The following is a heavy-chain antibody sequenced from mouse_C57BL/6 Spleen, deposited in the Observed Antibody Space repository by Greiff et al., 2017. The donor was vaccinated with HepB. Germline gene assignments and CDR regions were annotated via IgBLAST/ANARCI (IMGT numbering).Heavy chain of an antibody. CDR1: GFTFSDYG. J-gene: IGHJ2*01. D-gene: IGHD1-1*01. Sequence: EVKLMESGGGLVKPGGSLKLSCAASGFTFSDYGMHWVRQAPEKGLEWVAYISSGSSTIYYADTVKGRFTISRDNAKNTLFLQMTSLRSEDTAMYYCATYYGSSFGFDYWGQGTTLTVSS. V-gene: IGHV5-17*01. CDR3: ATYYGSSFGFDY. CDR2: ISSGSSTI.